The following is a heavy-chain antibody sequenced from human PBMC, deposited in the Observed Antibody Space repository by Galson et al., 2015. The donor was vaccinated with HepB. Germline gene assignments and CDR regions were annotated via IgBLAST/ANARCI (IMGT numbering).Heavy chain of an antibody. J-gene: IGHJ6*02. Sequence: SVKVSCKASGGTFSSYAISWVRQAPGQGLEWMGGIIPIFGTANYAQKFQGRVTITADESTSTAYMELSSLRSEDTAVYYCARKGDYNYVWGITGRGYYYGMDVWGQGTTVTVSS. V-gene: IGHV1-69*13. D-gene: IGHD3-16*01. CDR2: IIPIFGTA. CDR1: GGTFSSYA. CDR3: ARKGDYNYVWGITGRGYYYGMDV.